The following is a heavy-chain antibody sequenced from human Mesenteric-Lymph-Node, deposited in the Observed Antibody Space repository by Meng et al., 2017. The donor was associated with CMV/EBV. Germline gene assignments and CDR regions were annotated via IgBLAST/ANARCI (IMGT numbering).Heavy chain of an antibody. CDR3: TRDRYALRFLELVPTGMDV. V-gene: IGHV3-49*04. D-gene: IGHD3-3*01. Sequence: GESLKISCAASGFTFSSYEMNWVRQAPGKGLEWIGFIRSKSYGGTTEYAASVKGRFIISRGDSKTIAHLHMYSLKTEDTAVYYCTRDRYALRFLELVPTGMDVWGQGTTVTVSS. J-gene: IGHJ6*02. CDR2: IRSKSYGGTT. CDR1: GFTFSSYE.